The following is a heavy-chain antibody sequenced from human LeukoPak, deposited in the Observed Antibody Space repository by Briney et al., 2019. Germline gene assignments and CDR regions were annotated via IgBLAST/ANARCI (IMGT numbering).Heavy chain of an antibody. V-gene: IGHV3-15*07. D-gene: IGHD3-16*02. J-gene: IGHJ3*02. CDR2: IKSKTDGGTT. CDR3: TTPSVGTPYYDYVWGSYRPTEPDAFDI. CDR1: GFTFSNAW. Sequence: GGSLRLSCAASGFTFSNAWMNWVRQAPGKGLEWVGRIKSKTDGGTTDYAAPVKGRFTISRDDSKNTLYLQMNSPKTEDTAVYYCTTPSVGTPYYDYVWGSYRPTEPDAFDIWGQGTMVTVSS.